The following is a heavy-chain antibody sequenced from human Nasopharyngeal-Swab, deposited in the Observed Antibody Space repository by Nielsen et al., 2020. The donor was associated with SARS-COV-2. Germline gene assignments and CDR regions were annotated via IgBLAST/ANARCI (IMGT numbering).Heavy chain of an antibody. CDR3: ARDRLWFGGNWFDP. J-gene: IGHJ5*02. CDR2: INTNTGNP. V-gene: IGHV7-4-1*02. D-gene: IGHD3-10*01. CDR1: VYTFTSYA. Sequence: ASVKVSCKASVYTFTSYAMNWVRQAPGQGLEWMGWINTNTGNPTYAQGFTGRFVFSLDTSVSTAYLQISSLKAEDTAVYYCARDRLWFGGNWFDPWGQGTLVTVSS.